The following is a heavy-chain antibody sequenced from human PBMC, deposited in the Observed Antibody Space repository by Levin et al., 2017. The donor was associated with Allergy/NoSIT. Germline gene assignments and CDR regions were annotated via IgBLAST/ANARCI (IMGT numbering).Heavy chain of an antibody. CDR2: IYYSGST. J-gene: IGHJ4*02. CDR1: GGSINSYY. V-gene: IGHV4-59*01. Sequence: KTSETLSLTCTVSGGSINSYYWSWIRQPPGKGLEWIGYIYYSGSTTYNPSLKSRVSISVDTSKNQFSLKLSSVTTADTAVYYCANSTPDNGWIYFDSWGQGTPVTVSS. D-gene: IGHD5-12*01. CDR3: ANSTPDNGWIYFDS.